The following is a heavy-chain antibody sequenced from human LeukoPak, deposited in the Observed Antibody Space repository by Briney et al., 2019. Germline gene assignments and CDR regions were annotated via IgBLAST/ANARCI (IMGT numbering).Heavy chain of an antibody. CDR1: GFTFSSYS. CDR3: AREKARIQLWLRENAFDI. D-gene: IGHD5-18*01. J-gene: IGHJ3*02. Sequence: GGSLRLSCAASGFTFSSYSMNWVRQAPGKGLEWVSSISSSSSYIYYADSVKGRFTISRGNAKNSLYLQMNSLRAEDTAVYYCAREKARIQLWLRENAFDIWGQGTMVTVSS. V-gene: IGHV3-21*01. CDR2: ISSSSSYI.